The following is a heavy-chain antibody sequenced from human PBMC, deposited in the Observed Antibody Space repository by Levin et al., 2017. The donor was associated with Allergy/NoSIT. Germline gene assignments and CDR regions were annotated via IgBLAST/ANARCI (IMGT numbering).Heavy chain of an antibody. J-gene: IGHJ4*02. D-gene: IGHD1-7*01. CDR1: GFTFNIYA. Sequence: GGPLRLSCAASGFTFNIYAVSWVRQAPGKGLEWVSAISDSGHLTYYTDSVKGRFTISRDNSKNKVYLEMNTLRAEDTALYYCARQWNYSSEMFDYWGQGTLVTVSS. CDR2: ISDSGHLT. V-gene: IGHV3-23*01. CDR3: ARQWNYSSEMFDY.